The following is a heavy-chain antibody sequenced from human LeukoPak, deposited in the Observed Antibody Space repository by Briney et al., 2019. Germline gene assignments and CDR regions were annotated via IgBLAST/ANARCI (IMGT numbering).Heavy chain of an antibody. D-gene: IGHD3-10*01. J-gene: IGHJ5*02. V-gene: IGHV4-59*08. CDR1: GGSISSYY. CDR3: ARSTGFGELRP. Sequence: SETLSLTCTVSGGSISSYYWSWIRQPPGKGLEWIGYIYYSGSTNYNPSLKSRVTISVDTSKNQFSLKLSSVTAADTAVYYCARSTGFGELRPWGQGTLATVSS. CDR2: IYYSGST.